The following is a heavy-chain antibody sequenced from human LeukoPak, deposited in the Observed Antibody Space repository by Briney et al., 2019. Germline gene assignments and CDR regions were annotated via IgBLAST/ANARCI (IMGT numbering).Heavy chain of an antibody. V-gene: IGHV4-34*01. Sequence: SETLSLTCAVYGGSFSGYYWSWIPQPPGKGLEWIGEINHSGSTNYNPSLKSRVTISVDTSKNQFSLKLSSVTAADTAVYYCAREVDTAWGQGTLVTVSP. CDR1: GGSFSGYY. D-gene: IGHD2-2*02. CDR2: INHSGST. CDR3: AREVDTA. J-gene: IGHJ5*02.